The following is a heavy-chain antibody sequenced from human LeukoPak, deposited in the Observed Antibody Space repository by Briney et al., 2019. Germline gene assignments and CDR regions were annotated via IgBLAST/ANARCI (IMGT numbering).Heavy chain of an antibody. D-gene: IGHD3-16*01. CDR1: GYTFTGYY. CDR2: IKHNSSGR. Sequence: GASVKLSCNSSGYTFTGYYMHWMRQAPGPGLELMGRIKHNSSGRNYAQKYQARVTMTRGTSSITAYEELSRLCADDTAVYYCARDLGFWGQGTLVTVSS. CDR3: ARDLGF. J-gene: IGHJ4*02. V-gene: IGHV1-2*06.